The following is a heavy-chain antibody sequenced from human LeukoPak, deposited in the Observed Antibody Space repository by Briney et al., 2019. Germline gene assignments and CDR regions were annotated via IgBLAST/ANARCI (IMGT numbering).Heavy chain of an antibody. J-gene: IGHJ4*02. V-gene: IGHV3-30*18. CDR3: AKGPYSSGWYQPVHFDY. CDR1: GFTFSSYG. D-gene: IGHD6-19*01. Sequence: GGSLRLSCAASGFTFSSYGMHWVRQAPGKGLEWVAVISYDGSNKYYADSVKGRFTISRDNSKNTLYLQMNSLRAEDTAVYYCAKGPYSSGWYQPVHFDYWGQGTLVTVSS. CDR2: ISYDGSNK.